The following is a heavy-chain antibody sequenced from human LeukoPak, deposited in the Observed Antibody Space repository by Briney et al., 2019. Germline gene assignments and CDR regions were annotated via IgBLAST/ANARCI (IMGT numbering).Heavy chain of an antibody. V-gene: IGHV3-48*04. D-gene: IGHD3-10*01. J-gene: IGHJ3*02. CDR1: GFTFSSYS. CDR3: ARGCAYGSGPRCAFDI. Sequence: GGSLRLSCAASGFTFSSYSMNCVRQAPGKGLEWVSYISSSSSTIYYADSVKGRFTISRDNAKDSLYLQMNSLRAEDTAVYYCARGCAYGSGPRCAFDIWGQGTMVTVSS. CDR2: ISSSSSTI.